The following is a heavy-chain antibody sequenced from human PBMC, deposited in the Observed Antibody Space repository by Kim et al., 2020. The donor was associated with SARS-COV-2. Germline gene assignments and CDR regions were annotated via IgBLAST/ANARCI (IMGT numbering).Heavy chain of an antibody. CDR1: GFTFSDYY. CDR3: ARVSSGSSSWYWFDP. J-gene: IGHJ5*02. Sequence: GGSLRLSCAASGFTFSDYYMSWIRQAPGKGLEWVSYISSTTSYTKYADSVRGRFTISRDNAKNSLYLQMNSLRAEDTAVYYCARVSSGSSSWYWFDPWG. D-gene: IGHD6-13*01. V-gene: IGHV3-11*05. CDR2: ISSTTSYT.